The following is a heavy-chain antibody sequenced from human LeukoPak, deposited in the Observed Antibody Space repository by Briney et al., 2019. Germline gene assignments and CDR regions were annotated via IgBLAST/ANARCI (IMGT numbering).Heavy chain of an antibody. Sequence: SETLSLTCAVYGGSFSGYYWSWIRQPPGKGLEWIGEINHSGSTNYNPSLKSRVTISVDTSKNQFSLKLSSVTAADTAAYYCARDRRKCSNGVCYNYYYMDFWGKGTTVTVSS. CDR3: ARDRRKCSNGVCYNYYYMDF. J-gene: IGHJ6*03. V-gene: IGHV4-34*01. CDR1: GGSFSGYY. D-gene: IGHD2-8*01. CDR2: INHSGST.